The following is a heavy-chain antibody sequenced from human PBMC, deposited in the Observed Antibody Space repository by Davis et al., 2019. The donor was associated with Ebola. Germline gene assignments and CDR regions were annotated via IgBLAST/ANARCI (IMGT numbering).Heavy chain of an antibody. CDR1: GFTFSSYS. V-gene: IGHV3-21*01. Sequence: GESLKISCAASGFTFSSYSMNWVRQAPGKGLEWVSSISSSSSYIYYADSVKGRFTISRDNAKNSLYLQMNSLRAEDTAVYYCARTLTVTTSYFDYWGQGTLVTVSS. J-gene: IGHJ4*02. CDR3: ARTLTVTTSYFDY. D-gene: IGHD4-17*01. CDR2: ISSSSSYI.